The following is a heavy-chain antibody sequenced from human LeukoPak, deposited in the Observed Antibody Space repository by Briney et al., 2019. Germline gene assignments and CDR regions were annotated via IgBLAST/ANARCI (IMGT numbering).Heavy chain of an antibody. V-gene: IGHV4-61*02. CDR2: IYTSGST. J-gene: IGHJ4*02. CDR3: ARGYYLCDY. D-gene: IGHD2-8*01. Sequence: SETLSLTCTVSGGSISSGSYYWSWIRQPAGKGLEWIGRIYTSGSTNYNPSLKSRVTISVDTSKNQFSLKLSSVTAADTAVYYCARGYYLCDYWGQGTLVTVSS. CDR1: GGSISSGSYY.